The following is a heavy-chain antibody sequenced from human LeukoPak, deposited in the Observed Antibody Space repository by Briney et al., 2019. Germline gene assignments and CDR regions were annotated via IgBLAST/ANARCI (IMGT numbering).Heavy chain of an antibody. CDR3: ARDYGDYFDY. CDR2: IYYSGST. J-gene: IGHJ4*02. CDR1: GGSISSYY. V-gene: IGHV4-59*01. Sequence: SETLSLTCTVSGGSISSYYWSWIRQPPGKGLEWIGYIYYSGSTNYNPSLKSRVIISVDTSKNQFSLKLSSVAAADTAVYYCARDYGDYFDYWGQGTLVTVSS. D-gene: IGHD4-17*01.